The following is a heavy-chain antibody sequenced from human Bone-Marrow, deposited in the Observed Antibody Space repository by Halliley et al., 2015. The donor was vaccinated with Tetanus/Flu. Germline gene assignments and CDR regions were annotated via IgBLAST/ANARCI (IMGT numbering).Heavy chain of an antibody. V-gene: IGHV4-59*01. CDR2: VHHSGRP. D-gene: IGHD3-16*01. J-gene: IGHJ3*02. CDR1: GFTFDNYA. Sequence: LRLSCAGSGFTFDNYAMHWVRQPPGKGLEWVGYVHHSGRPQYTPSLRSRVSISANTSKNQFSLRLTFVTAADTAVYYCARDWGYETVSSNSFDSWGQAETVSASS. CDR3: ARDWGYETVSSNSFDS.